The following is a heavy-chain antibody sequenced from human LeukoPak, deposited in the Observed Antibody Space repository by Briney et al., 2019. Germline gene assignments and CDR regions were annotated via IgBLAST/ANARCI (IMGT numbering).Heavy chain of an antibody. V-gene: IGHV4-59*01. D-gene: IGHD3-10*01. Sequence: SETLSLTCTVSGGSISSYYWSWIRQPPGKGLEWIGYIYYSGSTNYNPSLKSRVTISVDTSKNQFSLKPSSVTAADTAVYYCARDLGGSGSYLDYWGQGTLVTVSS. CDR1: GGSISSYY. J-gene: IGHJ4*02. CDR2: IYYSGST. CDR3: ARDLGGSGSYLDY.